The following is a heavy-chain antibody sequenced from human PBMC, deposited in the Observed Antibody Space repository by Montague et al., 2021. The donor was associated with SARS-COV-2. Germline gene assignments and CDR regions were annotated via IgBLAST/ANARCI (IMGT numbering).Heavy chain of an antibody. J-gene: IGHJ6*02. CDR2: IFYNKAT. V-gene: IGHV4-59*08. CDR1: GVSITDYY. D-gene: IGHD3-10*01. Sequence: SETLSLTCTISGVSITDYYWSWTRQPPGKGLEWIGDIFYNKATNYNPSLKSRVAISVDTSKSQFSLRLTSVTAADTAIYYCVRHPHYSRLFDGVDFWGQGTSVTVSS. CDR3: VRHPHYSRLFDGVDF.